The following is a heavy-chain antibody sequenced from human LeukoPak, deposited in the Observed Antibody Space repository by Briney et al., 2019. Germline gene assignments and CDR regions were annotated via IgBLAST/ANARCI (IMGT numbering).Heavy chain of an antibody. J-gene: IGHJ4*02. Sequence: TLETLSLTCTVSGXSISSYYWSWIRQPPGKGLEWIEYVYYSGTTNYNPSLKSRVTISVDTSKNQFSLKLSSVTAADTSVYYCAREGWGYYFDFWGQGTLVTVSS. D-gene: IGHD7-27*01. CDR2: VYYSGTT. CDR1: GXSISSYY. V-gene: IGHV4-59*01. CDR3: AREGWGYYFDF.